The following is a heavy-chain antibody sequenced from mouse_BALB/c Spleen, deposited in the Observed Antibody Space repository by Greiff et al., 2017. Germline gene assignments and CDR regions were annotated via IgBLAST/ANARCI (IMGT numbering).Heavy chain of an antibody. V-gene: IGHV1-69*01. D-gene: IGHD2-2*01. CDR3: ARDGYDPAWFAY. J-gene: IGHJ3*01. CDR2: IDTSDSYT. CDR1: GYTFTDYW. Sequence: QVQLKQPGAELVMPGASVKMSCKASGYTFTDYWMHWVKQRPGQGLEWIGAIDTSDSYTSYNQKFKGKATLTVDESSSTAYMQLSSLTSEDSAVYYCARDGYDPAWFAYWGQGTLVTVSA.